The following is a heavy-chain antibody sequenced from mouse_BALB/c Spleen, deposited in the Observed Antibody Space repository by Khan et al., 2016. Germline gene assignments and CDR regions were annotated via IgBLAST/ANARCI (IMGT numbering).Heavy chain of an antibody. V-gene: IGHV1S136*01. CDR2: INPDNDGT. CDR3: VRALQLRTNFDD. J-gene: IGHJ2*01. D-gene: IGHD1-2*01. Sequence: VQLQQSGPEVVKPGASVKMSCKASGYTFTSSVMHWVKQKPGQGLEWIGYINPDNDGTKYNEKFQGKATLTSDTSSSTVYMELSSLTSEDSAVYSWVRALQLRTNFDDWGQGTTLTVAS. CDR1: GYTFTSSV.